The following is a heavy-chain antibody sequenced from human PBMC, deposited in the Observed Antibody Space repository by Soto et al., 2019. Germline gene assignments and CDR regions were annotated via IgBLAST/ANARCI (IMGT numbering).Heavy chain of an antibody. CDR1: GFTFSSYW. V-gene: IGHV3-23*01. CDR3: AKDLASAGTIILVARGKPVFYY. CDR2: ISGSGDST. Sequence: QPGGALRLSCAASGFTFSSYWMHWVRLAPGKGQVWVSAISGSGDSTYYVDSVKGRFTISRDNSKNTLYLQMNSLRAEDTAVYYCAKDLASAGTIILVARGKPVFYYCGQQHLVTISS. D-gene: IGHD6-13*01. J-gene: IGHJ4*02.